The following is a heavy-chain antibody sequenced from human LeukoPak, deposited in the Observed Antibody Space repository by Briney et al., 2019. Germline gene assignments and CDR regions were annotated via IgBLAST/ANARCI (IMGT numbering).Heavy chain of an antibody. Sequence: PGGSLRLSCAASGFTFSSYAMSWVRQAPGKGLEWVSDISGSGGSKYYSDPVKGRFTISRDNSKYTLYLQMNSLRAEDTAVYYCAKESDHGSAFDYWGQGTLVTVSS. V-gene: IGHV3-23*01. CDR1: GFTFSSYA. CDR3: AKESDHGSAFDY. D-gene: IGHD3-10*01. J-gene: IGHJ4*02. CDR2: ISGSGGSK.